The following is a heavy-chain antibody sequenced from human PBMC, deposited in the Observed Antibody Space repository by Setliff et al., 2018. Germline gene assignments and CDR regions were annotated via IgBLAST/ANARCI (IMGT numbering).Heavy chain of an antibody. Sequence: SVKVSCKASGGTFSSYAISWVRQAPGQGLEWMGGIIPIFGTANYAQKFQGRVTITADESTSTAYMELDSLRSEDTAVYYCARSPAVLGIVYLDPWGQGTLVTVS. V-gene: IGHV1-69*13. CDR2: IIPIFGTA. D-gene: IGHD2-15*01. J-gene: IGHJ5*02. CDR1: GGTFSSYA. CDR3: ARSPAVLGIVYLDP.